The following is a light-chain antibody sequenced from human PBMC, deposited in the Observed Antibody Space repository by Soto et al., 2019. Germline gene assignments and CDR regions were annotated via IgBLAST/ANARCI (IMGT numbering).Light chain of an antibody. V-gene: IGLV1-40*01. CDR1: SSNIGAGYD. CDR2: GNI. Sequence: QSVLTQPPSVSGAPGQRVTISCTGSSSNIGAGYDVHWYQQRPGTAPKLLIFGNINRPSGVPDRFSGSKSGTSDSMAITGLQAEDEGDYYCQSEDSTMSARYVFANGTKVTVL. CDR3: QSEDSTMSARYV. J-gene: IGLJ1*01.